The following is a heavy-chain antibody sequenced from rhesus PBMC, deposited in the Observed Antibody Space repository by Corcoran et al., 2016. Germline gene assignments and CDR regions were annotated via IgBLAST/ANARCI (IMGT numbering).Heavy chain of an antibody. J-gene: IGHJ4*01. D-gene: IGHD3-16*01. Sequence: QVQLQESGPGLVKPSETLPLTCAVSGASINSNYWSWIRQAPGKGLEWIGRIYGSGGSTDDNPSLKSRVTISIDTSKNQFSLKLSSVTAADTAVYYCARHRGGSWTHQFDYWGQGVLVTVSS. CDR2: IYGSGGST. V-gene: IGHV4S2*01. CDR1: GASINSNY. CDR3: ARHRGGSWTHQFDY.